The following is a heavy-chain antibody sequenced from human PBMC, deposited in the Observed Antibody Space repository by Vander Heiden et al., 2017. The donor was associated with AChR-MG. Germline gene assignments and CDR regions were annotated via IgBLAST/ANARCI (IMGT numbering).Heavy chain of an antibody. V-gene: IGHV3-74*01. CDR1: GFTFSSYW. CDR3: ARAASPIPFDF. J-gene: IGHJ4*02. CDR2: SKRDGSST. Sequence: EVQLVESGGGLVQPGGSLRLSCAASGFTFSSYWLHWGRQAPGKGLVWVSRSKRDGSSTSYADSVKGRFTISRDNAKNTVYLQMNSLRAEDTAVYYCARAASPIPFDFWGQGTLVTVSS. D-gene: IGHD2-2*02.